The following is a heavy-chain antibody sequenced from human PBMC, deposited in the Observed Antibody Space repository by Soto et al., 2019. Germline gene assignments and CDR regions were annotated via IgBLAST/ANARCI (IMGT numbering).Heavy chain of an antibody. CDR1: GYTFTSYG. J-gene: IGHJ6*02. D-gene: IGHD1-26*01. CDR3: ALGTAVATDYYGMDV. CDR2: ISAYNGNT. V-gene: IGHV1-18*01. Sequence: ASVKVSCKASGYTFTSYGISWVRQAPGQGLEWMGWISAYNGNTSYAQKLQGRVTMTTDTSTSTAYMELRSLRSDDTAVYYCALGTAVATDYYGMDVWGQGTTVTVSS.